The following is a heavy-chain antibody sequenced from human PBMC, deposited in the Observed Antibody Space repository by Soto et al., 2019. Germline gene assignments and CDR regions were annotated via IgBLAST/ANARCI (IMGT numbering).Heavy chain of an antibody. Sequence: EVQLVESGGGLVQPGGSLRLSCAASGFTVSNNYLSWVRQAPGKGLQWVSLIYSDGGTDYAESVKGRFTISRDNYKNTLYLQMNSLKAEDTAIYYCATRMATAPYGGEGSVVTVSS. D-gene: IGHD5-12*01. J-gene: IGHJ4*02. CDR1: GFTVSNNY. CDR2: IYSDGGT. CDR3: ATRMATAPY. V-gene: IGHV3-66*01.